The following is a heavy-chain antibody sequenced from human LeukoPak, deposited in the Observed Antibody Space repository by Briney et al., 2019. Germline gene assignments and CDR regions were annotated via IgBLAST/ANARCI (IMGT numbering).Heavy chain of an antibody. V-gene: IGHV3-23*01. CDR2: ISGSGGST. CDR3: AKGKDGYGDYEGAFDI. CDR1: GFTFSSCA. J-gene: IGHJ3*02. D-gene: IGHD4-17*01. Sequence: GGSLRLSCAASGFTFSSCAMSWVRQAPGKGLEWVSSISGSGGSTFYADSVRGRFTISRDNSKNTLYLQMNSLRAEDTAVYYCAKGKDGYGDYEGAFDIWGQGTMVTVSS.